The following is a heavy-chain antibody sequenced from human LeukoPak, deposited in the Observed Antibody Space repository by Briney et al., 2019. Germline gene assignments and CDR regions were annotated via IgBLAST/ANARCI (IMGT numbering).Heavy chain of an antibody. CDR2: IKQDGSEK. CDR3: ARVSDTRNYYYYGMDV. Sequence: GGSLRLSCGASGFTFSSYWMSWVRQAPGKGLEWVANIKQDGSEKYYVDSVKGRFTISRDNAKNSLYLQMNSLRAEDTAVYYCARVSDTRNYYYYGMDVWGQGTTVTVSS. V-gene: IGHV3-7*01. CDR1: GFTFSSYW. J-gene: IGHJ6*02. D-gene: IGHD5-18*01.